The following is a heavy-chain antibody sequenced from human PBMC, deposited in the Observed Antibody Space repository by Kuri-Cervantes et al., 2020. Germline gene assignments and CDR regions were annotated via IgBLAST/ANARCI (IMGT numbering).Heavy chain of an antibody. D-gene: IGHD3-10*01. J-gene: IGHJ4*02. CDR3: ARDTRWFGELLFVY. CDR1: GFIFSNYA. CDR2: ISASGGTA. Sequence: GGSLRLSCAASGFIFSNYAMSWVRQAPGKGLEWVSVISASGGTAYYADSVKGRFTISRDNSKNTLYLQMGSLRAEDMAVYYCARDTRWFGELLFVYWGQGTLVTVSS. V-gene: IGHV3-23*01.